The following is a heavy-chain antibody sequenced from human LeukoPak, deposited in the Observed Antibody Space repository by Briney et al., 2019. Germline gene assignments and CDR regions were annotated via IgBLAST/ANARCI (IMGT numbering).Heavy chain of an antibody. CDR2: ITWNSGRV. Sequence: GGSLRLSCAASGFTFDDYAMHWVRQVPGKGLEWVSGITWNSGRVVYADSVKGRFTICRDNAKNSLYLQMDSQRPEDMGLYYCAKGFGGYDYYFDHWGQGTLVTVSS. CDR3: AKGFGGYDYYFDH. V-gene: IGHV3-9*03. J-gene: IGHJ4*02. CDR1: GFTFDDYA. D-gene: IGHD5-12*01.